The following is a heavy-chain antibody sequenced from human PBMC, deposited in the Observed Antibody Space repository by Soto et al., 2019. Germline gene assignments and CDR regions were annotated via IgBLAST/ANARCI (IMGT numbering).Heavy chain of an antibody. CDR3: XXXXXXXXXXAPGXXYYYMDV. J-gene: IGHJ6*03. V-gene: IGHV3-21*01. CDR2: ISSSSSYI. Sequence: EVQLVESGGGLVKPGGSLRLSCAASGFTFSSYSMNWVRQAPGKGLEWVSSISSSSSYIYYADSVKGRFTISRDNAKNSLYLQMNXLXXXDXXXXXCXXXXXXXXXXAPGXXYYYMDVWGKGTTVTVSS. CDR1: GFTFSSYS.